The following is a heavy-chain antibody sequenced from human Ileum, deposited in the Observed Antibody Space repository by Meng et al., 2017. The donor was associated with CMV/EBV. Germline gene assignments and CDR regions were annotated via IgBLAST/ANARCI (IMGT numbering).Heavy chain of an antibody. CDR1: GFTASH. CDR3: VVGYDSRKVAY. CDR2: ICSGDTT. Sequence: GESLKISCAASGFTASHMNWVRQAPGKGPEWISVICSGDTTHYAHSVKDRFTISRDNSMNTLYLQMSSLRAEDTAIYYCVVGYDSRKVAYWGQGTLVTVSS. J-gene: IGHJ4*02. D-gene: IGHD3-16*01. V-gene: IGHV3-53*01.